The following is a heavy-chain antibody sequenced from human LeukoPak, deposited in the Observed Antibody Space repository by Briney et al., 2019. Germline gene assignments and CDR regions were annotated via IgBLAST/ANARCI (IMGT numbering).Heavy chain of an antibody. J-gene: IGHJ4*02. CDR3: ARVGKRGYDYDDY. Sequence: RPSETLSLTCAVYGGSFSGYDWSWIRQPPGKGLEWIGEINHSGSTNYNPSLKSRVTISVDTSKNQFSLKLSSVTAADTAVYYCARVGKRGYDYDDYWGQGTLVTVSS. V-gene: IGHV4-34*01. D-gene: IGHD5-12*01. CDR1: GGSFSGYD. CDR2: INHSGST.